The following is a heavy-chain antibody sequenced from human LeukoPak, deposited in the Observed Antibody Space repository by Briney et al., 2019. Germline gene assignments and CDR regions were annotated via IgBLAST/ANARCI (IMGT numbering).Heavy chain of an antibody. V-gene: IGHV3-21*01. CDR1: GFTFSSYS. CDR3: ARDYYGSGSYLG. CDR2: ISSSSSYI. J-gene: IGHJ4*02. D-gene: IGHD3-10*01. Sequence: GGSLRLSCAASGFTFSSYSMNWVRQAPGKGLEWVSSISSSSSYIYYADSVRGRFTISRDNAKNSLYLQMNSLRAEDTAVYYCARDYYGSGSYLGWGQGTLVTVSS.